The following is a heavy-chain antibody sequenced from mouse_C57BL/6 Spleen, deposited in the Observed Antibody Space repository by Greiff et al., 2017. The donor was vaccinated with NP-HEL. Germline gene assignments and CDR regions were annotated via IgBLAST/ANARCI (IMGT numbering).Heavy chain of an antibody. V-gene: IGHV1-15*01. CDR2: IDPETGGT. J-gene: IGHJ2*01. Sequence: QVQLQQSGAELVRPGASVTLSCKASGYTFTDYEMHWVKQTPVHGLEWIGAIDPETGGTAYNQKFKGKAILTADKSSSTAYMELRSLTSEDSAVYYCTRWSTTVVARGYFDYWGQGTTLTVSS. CDR3: TRWSTTVVARGYFDY. CDR1: GYTFTDYE. D-gene: IGHD1-1*01.